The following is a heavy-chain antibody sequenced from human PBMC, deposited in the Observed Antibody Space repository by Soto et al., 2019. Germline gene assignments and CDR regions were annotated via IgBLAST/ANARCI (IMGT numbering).Heavy chain of an antibody. V-gene: IGHV3-23*01. CDR3: AAGEGDFDDFCGSYRFFLH. Sequence: EVQLLESGGDLVQPGGSLRISCVASGLTLSTSAMTWVHQAPGKGLEWGSSIGGRGTYTSDAESVKGRFTVSRDNSMNTMSLQMNSLRGEDTAVYYCAAGEGDFDDFCGSYRFFLHWGQGTLVTVSS. CDR1: GLTLSTSA. J-gene: IGHJ4*02. D-gene: IGHD1-26*01. CDR2: IGGRGTYT.